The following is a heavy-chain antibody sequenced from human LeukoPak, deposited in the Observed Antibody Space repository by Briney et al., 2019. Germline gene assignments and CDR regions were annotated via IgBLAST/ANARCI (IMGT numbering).Heavy chain of an antibody. CDR3: AKTTTVTPSGYYMDV. V-gene: IGHV4-59*01. Sequence: PSETLSLTCTVSGGSISSYYWSWIRQPPGKGLEWIGYIYYSGSTNYNPSLKSRVTISVDMSKNQFSLKLSSVTAADTAVYYCAKTTTVTPSGYYMDVWGKGTTVTVSS. J-gene: IGHJ6*03. CDR1: GGSISSYY. CDR2: IYYSGST. D-gene: IGHD4-17*01.